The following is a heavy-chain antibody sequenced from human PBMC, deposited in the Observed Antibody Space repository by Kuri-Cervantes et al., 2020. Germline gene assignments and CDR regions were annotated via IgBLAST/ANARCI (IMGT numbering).Heavy chain of an antibody. V-gene: IGHV4-39*01. CDR3: ARGMAARRGIDY. Sequence: ESLKISCTVSGGSISSSSYYWGWIRQPPGKGLEWVGSVYYSGTTYYNPSLKSRVTISVDTSKNQFSLQLNSVTPEDTAVYYCARGMAARRGIDYWGRGTLVTVSS. D-gene: IGHD6-6*01. J-gene: IGHJ4*02. CDR2: VYYSGTT. CDR1: GGSISSSSYY.